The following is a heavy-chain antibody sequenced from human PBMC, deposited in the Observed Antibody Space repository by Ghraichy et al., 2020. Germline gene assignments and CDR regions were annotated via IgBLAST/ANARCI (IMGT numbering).Heavy chain of an antibody. CDR1: GGSISSYY. V-gene: IGHV4-59*01. Sequence: TLSLTCTVSGGSISSYYWSWIRQPPGKGLEWIGYIYYSGSTNYNPSLKSRVTISVDTSKNQFSLKLSSVTAADTAVYYCAKTLRDYYGSGSYSPYYYYGMDVWGQGTTVTVSS. D-gene: IGHD3-10*01. CDR3: AKTLRDYYGSGSYSPYYYYGMDV. J-gene: IGHJ6*02. CDR2: IYYSGST.